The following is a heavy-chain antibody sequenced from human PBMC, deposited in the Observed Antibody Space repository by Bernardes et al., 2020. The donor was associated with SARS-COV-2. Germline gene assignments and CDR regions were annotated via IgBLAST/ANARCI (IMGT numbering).Heavy chain of an antibody. J-gene: IGHJ4*01. V-gene: IGHV1-2*02. D-gene: IGHD2-2*01. CDR2: INPNSGGT. CDR1: GYTFTGYY. CDR3: ARSPSGYCSTRCPPGGY. Sequence: ASVKVSCKASGYTFTGYYMHWVRQAPGQGLEWMGWINPNSGGTNYAQKFQGRVTMTRDTSISTAYIELSRLRSDDTAVYYCARSPSGYCSTRCPPGGYWGKGTLVTVSS.